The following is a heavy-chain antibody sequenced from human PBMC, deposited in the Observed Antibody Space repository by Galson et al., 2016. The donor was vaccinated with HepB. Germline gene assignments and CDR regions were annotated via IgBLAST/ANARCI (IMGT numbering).Heavy chain of an antibody. D-gene: IGHD2-15*01. CDR3: VREYCHGGGGYGFET. V-gene: IGHV4-61*01. CDR2: IYGYVYTHT. Sequence: SETLSLTCTVSGASVTSGSFQWSWIRQPPGKGLEWIGQIYGYVYTHTNYNPSLKSRVTISLDKSKNRISLSLSSVTAADTALYFCVREYCHGGGGYGFETWGRGTLVAVSS. CDR1: GASVTSGSFQ. J-gene: IGHJ5*02.